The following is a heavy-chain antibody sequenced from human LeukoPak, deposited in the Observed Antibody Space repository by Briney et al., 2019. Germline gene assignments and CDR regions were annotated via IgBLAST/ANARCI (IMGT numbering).Heavy chain of an antibody. V-gene: IGHV3-30-3*01. D-gene: IGHD5-18*01. CDR2: ISYDESNK. CDR1: GFTFSSYA. J-gene: IGHJ4*02. CDR3: AKDRYSYAFEYSDS. Sequence: GRSLRLSCAASGFTFSSYAMHWVRQAPGKGLEWAAVISYDESNKYYADSVKGRFTISRDNSKNTLSLQVSSLRTEDTAVYYCAKDRYSYAFEYSDSWGQGTLVTVSS.